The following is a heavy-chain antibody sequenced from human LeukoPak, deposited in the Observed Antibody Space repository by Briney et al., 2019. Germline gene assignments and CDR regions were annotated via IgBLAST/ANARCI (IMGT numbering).Heavy chain of an antibody. V-gene: IGHV3-66*01. J-gene: IGHJ4*02. D-gene: IGHD6-25*01. CDR3: ARDRCGSPGVGCHLYYFDY. CDR2: IYSGGST. Sequence: GGSLRLSCAASGFTVSSNYMSWVRQAPGKGLEWVSVIYSGGSTYYADSVKGRFTISRDNSKNTLYLQMNSLRAEDTAVYYCARDRCGSPGVGCHLYYFDYWGQGTLVTVSS. CDR1: GFTVSSNY.